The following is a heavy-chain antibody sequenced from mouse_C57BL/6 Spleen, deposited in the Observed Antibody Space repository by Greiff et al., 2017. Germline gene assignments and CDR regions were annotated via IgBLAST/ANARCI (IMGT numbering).Heavy chain of an antibody. Sequence: QVQLQQSGPELVKPGASVKISCKASGYAFSSSWMNWVKQRPGKGLEWIGRIYPGDGDTNYNGNFKGKDTLTADKTSSTDYMQLSSLTSEDSAVYFCARRETGTGDYWGQGTTLTVSS. CDR2: IYPGDGDT. V-gene: IGHV1-82*01. D-gene: IGHD4-1*01. CDR1: GYAFSSSW. CDR3: ARRETGTGDY. J-gene: IGHJ2*01.